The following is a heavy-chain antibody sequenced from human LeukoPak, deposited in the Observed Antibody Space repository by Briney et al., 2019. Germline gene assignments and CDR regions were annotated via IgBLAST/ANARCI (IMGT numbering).Heavy chain of an antibody. CDR3: ARSGGRFLDYGDAFDI. CDR2: ISTYNGNT. J-gene: IGHJ3*02. D-gene: IGHD4-17*01. Sequence: ASVKVSCKASGCTFTNYGISWVRQAPGQGLEWMGWISTYNGNTNYPQNLQGRVTMTTDTPTSTAYMELRSLRSDDTAVYYCARSGGRFLDYGDAFDIWGQGTMVTVSS. V-gene: IGHV1-18*01. CDR1: GCTFTNYG.